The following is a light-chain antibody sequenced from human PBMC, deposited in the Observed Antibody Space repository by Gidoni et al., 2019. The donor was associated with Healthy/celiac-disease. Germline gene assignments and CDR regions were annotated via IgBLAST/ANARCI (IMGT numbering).Light chain of an antibody. CDR1: SSDVVGYNY. J-gene: IGLJ2*01. CDR3: VSYTSITSSVL. V-gene: IGLV2-14*01. CDR2: DVS. Sequence: SARTQPASVSGSPGQAITISCSGTSSDVVGYNYVAWYQQFPGKAPKLMIYDVSNRPSWVSYRFSGSKSGNTASLTISGLQAEDEADYYCVSYTSITSSVLFGGCTNLTVL.